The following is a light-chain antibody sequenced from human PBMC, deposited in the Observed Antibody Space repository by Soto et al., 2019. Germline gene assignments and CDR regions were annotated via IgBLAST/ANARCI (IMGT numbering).Light chain of an antibody. V-gene: IGLV2-14*01. CDR1: SSDVGGYNY. CDR2: EVS. J-gene: IGLJ2*01. Sequence: QSALTQPASVSGSPGQSITISCTGTSSDVGGYNYVSWYQQHPGKAPKLMIYEVSNRPSGVSNRFSGSKSGNTASLTISGLQAEDEADYSCSSYTSSSTLEVVFGGGTTLTVL. CDR3: SSYTSSSTLEVV.